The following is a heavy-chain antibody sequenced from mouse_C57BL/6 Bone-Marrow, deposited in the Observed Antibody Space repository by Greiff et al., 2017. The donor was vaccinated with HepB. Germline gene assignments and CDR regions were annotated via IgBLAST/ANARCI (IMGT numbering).Heavy chain of an antibody. J-gene: IGHJ4*01. CDR2: IRNKANGYTT. D-gene: IGHD1-1*01. CDR3: ARSYYYGSGGYAMDY. V-gene: IGHV7-3*01. CDR1: GFTFADYY. Sequence: EVMLVESGGGLVQPGGSLSLSCAASGFTFADYYMSWVRQPPGKALEWLGFIRNKANGYTTEYSASVKGRFTISRDNSQSILYLQMNALRAEDSATHYCARSYYYGSGGYAMDYWGQGTSVTVSS.